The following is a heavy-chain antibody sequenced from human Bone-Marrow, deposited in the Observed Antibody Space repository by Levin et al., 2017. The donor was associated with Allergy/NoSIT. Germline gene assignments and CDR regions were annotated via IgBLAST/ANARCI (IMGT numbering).Heavy chain of an antibody. CDR2: TYYRSKWYN. V-gene: IGHV6-1*01. J-gene: IGHJ4*02. Sequence: SQTLSLTCAISGDSVSSNSAAWNWIRQSPSRGLEWLGRTYYRSKWYNDYAVSVKSRITINPDTSKNQFSLQLNSVTPEDTAVYYCARDLVVHSGGSWYYFDYWGQGTLVTVSS. CDR1: GDSVSSNSAA. CDR3: ARDLVVHSGGSWYYFDY. D-gene: IGHD2-15*01.